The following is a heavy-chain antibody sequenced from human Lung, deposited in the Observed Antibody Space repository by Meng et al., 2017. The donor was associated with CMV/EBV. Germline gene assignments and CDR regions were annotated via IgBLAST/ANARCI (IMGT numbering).Heavy chain of an antibody. CDR2: IYYSGST. J-gene: IGHJ4*02. Sequence: SETLSLXXTVSGGSISSSSYYWGWIRQPPGKGLERIGSIYYSGSTYYNPSLKSRVTISVDTSKNQFSLKLSSVTAADTAVYYCARGSLGLGAMDQLDYWGQGXLVTVSS. D-gene: IGHD1-26*01. CDR3: ARGSLGLGAMDQLDY. V-gene: IGHV4-39*07. CDR1: GGSISSSSYY.